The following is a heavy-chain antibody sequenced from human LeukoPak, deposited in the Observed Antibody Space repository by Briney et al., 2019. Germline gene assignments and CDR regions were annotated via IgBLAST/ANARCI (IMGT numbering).Heavy chain of an antibody. CDR3: AKEEAIYIVVVPAAYDY. V-gene: IGHV3-30*18. J-gene: IGHJ4*02. Sequence: GGSLRLSCAASGFTFSSYGMHWVRQAPGKGLEWVAVISYDGSNKYYADSVKGRFTISRDNSKNTLYLQMNSLRAEDTAVYYCAKEEAIYIVVVPAAYDYWGQGTLATVSS. D-gene: IGHD2-2*01. CDR1: GFTFSSYG. CDR2: ISYDGSNK.